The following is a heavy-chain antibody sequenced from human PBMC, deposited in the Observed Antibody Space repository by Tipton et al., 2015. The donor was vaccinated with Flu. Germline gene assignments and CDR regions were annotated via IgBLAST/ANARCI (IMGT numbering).Heavy chain of an antibody. J-gene: IGHJ3*01. CDR2: IYTSGGT. Sequence: TLSLTCTVSGGSLSSYYWSWIRQPAGKGLEWIGRIYTSGGTKFNPSLRGRLTMSVDASKKEFSLKLSSVTAADTAVYYCASDLRGYRGYTGGDAFDVWGQGTMVTVSS. V-gene: IGHV4-4*07. D-gene: IGHD5-12*01. CDR3: ASDLRGYRGYTGGDAFDV. CDR1: GGSLSSYY.